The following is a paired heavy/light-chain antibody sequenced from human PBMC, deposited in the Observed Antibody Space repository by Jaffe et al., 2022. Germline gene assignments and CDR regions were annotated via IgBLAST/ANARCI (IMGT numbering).Light chain of an antibody. V-gene: IGLV3-25*03. Sequence: SYELTQPPSVSVSPGQTARITCSGDALPKQYAYWYQQKPGQAPVLVIYKDSERPSGIPERFSGSSSGTTVTLTISGVQAEDEADYYCQSADSSGTHVVFGGGTKLTVL. CDR2: KDS. CDR3: QSADSSGTHVV. CDR1: ALPKQY. J-gene: IGLJ2*01.
Heavy chain of an antibody. CDR2: IYYSGST. D-gene: IGHD4-4*01. V-gene: IGHV4-59*01. Sequence: QVQLQESGPGLVKPSETLSLTCTVSGGSISSYYWSWIRQPPGKGLEWIGYIYYSGSTNYNPSLKSRVTISVDTSKNQFSLKLSSVTAADTAVYYCARGQQSDYSNYVFMDVWGKGTTVTVSS. CDR1: GGSISSYY. CDR3: ARGQQSDYSNYVFMDV. J-gene: IGHJ6*03.